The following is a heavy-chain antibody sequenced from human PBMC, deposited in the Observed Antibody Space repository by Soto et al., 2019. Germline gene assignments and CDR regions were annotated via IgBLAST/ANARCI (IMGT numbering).Heavy chain of an antibody. D-gene: IGHD2-2*01. CDR3: AYHCCSSTSSATWAWFDP. CDR1: GYTFTGYA. CDR2: INAGNGNT. Sequence: GPSVKVSFKAAGYTFTGYAMHLVRQAPGQRLEWMGWINAGNGNTKYSQKFQGRVTITRDTSASTAYMELSSLRSEDTAVYYCAYHCCSSTSSATWAWFDPWGQGTLVTVPS. V-gene: IGHV1-3*01. J-gene: IGHJ5*02.